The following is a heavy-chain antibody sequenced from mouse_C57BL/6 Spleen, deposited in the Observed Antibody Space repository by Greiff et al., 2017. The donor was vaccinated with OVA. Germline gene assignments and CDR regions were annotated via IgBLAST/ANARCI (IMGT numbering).Heavy chain of an antibody. CDR2: IYPGDGDT. Sequence: VQLQQSGPELVKPGASVKISCKASGYAFSSSWMNWVKQRPGKGLEWIGRIYPGDGDTNYNGKFKGKATLTADKSSRTAYMQLSSLTSEDSAVYFCARSGGWLLQRDYYAMDYWGQGTSVTVSS. CDR3: ARSGGWLLQRDYYAMDY. CDR1: GYAFSSSW. J-gene: IGHJ4*01. D-gene: IGHD2-3*01. V-gene: IGHV1-82*01.